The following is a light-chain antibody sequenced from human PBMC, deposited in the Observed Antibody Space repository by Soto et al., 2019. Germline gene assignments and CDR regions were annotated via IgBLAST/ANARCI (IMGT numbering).Light chain of an antibody. CDR2: EDN. V-gene: IGLV6-57*03. CDR1: SGSIASSY. CDR3: QSYASSNPYV. Sequence: LTQPHSVSESPGQTVTISCTRRSGSIASSYVQWYQQRPGSAPTTVIFEDNRRPSGIPARFSGSIDRSTNSASLIISGLKTEDEADYYCQSYASSNPYVFGTGTKVTVL. J-gene: IGLJ1*01.